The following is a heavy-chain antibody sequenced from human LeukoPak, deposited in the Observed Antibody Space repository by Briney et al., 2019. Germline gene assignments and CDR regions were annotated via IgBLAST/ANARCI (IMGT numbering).Heavy chain of an antibody. CDR2: INAGNGNT. CDR1: GYTFTSYA. V-gene: IGHV1-3*01. J-gene: IGHJ4*02. D-gene: IGHD2-15*01. Sequence: GASVKVSCKASGYTFTSYAMHWVRQAPGQRLEWMGRINAGNGNTKYSQKFQGRVTITRDTSASTAYMELSSLRSEDTAVYYCARDKLMMVAATPGYWGQGTLVTVSS. CDR3: ARDKLMMVAATPGY.